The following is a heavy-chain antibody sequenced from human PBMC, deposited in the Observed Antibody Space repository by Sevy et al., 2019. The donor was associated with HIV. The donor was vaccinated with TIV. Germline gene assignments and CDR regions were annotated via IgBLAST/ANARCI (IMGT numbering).Heavy chain of an antibody. CDR1: GGSISSYY. Sequence: SETLSLTCTVSGGSISSYYWSWIRQPAGKGLEWIGRIYTSGSTNYNPSLKSRVTMSVDTSKNQFSLKLSSVTAADTAVYHCARDSYGDYDYYYGMDVWGQGTTVTVSS. D-gene: IGHD4-17*01. J-gene: IGHJ6*02. V-gene: IGHV4-4*07. CDR3: ARDSYGDYDYYYGMDV. CDR2: IYTSGST.